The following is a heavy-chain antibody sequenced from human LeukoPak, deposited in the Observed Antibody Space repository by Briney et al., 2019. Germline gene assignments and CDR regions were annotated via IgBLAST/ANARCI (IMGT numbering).Heavy chain of an antibody. CDR1: GVTFSIYG. CDR3: ARAKFDSSGYYYRGFDI. Sequence: PGGSLRLSCAASGVTFSIYGMHWVRQAPGKGLEWVAFIRYDGSKIYYADSVKGRFTMSRDNAKKSLYLQMNSLRAEDTAVYYCARAKFDSSGYYYRGFDIWGQGTMVTVSS. CDR2: IRYDGSKI. D-gene: IGHD3-22*01. V-gene: IGHV3-30*02. J-gene: IGHJ3*02.